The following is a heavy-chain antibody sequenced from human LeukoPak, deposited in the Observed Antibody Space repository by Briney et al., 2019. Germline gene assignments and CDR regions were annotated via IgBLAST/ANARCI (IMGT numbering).Heavy chain of an antibody. D-gene: IGHD6-13*01. V-gene: IGHV3-21*01. CDR2: ISSSSSYI. J-gene: IGHJ3*02. Sequence: PGGSLRLSCAASGFTFSSYSMNWVRQAPGKGLEWVSSISSSSSYIYYADSVKGRFTISRDNAKNSLYLQMNSLRAEDTAVYYCARAVLAAAGIAFDIWGQGTMVTVSS. CDR3: ARAVLAAAGIAFDI. CDR1: GFTFSSYS.